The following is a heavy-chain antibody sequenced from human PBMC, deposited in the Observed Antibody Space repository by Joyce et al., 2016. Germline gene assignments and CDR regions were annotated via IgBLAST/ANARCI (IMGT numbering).Heavy chain of an antibody. CDR2: ISYDGRIK. CDR1: GFTFSDYG. J-gene: IGHJ6*03. D-gene: IGHD3-3*01. V-gene: IGHV3-30*18. Sequence: QVQLVESGGGVVQPGRSLRLSCAASGFTFSDYGMHWVRQAPGKGLEWVALISYDGRIKYYADSVKGRFTISRDTSKNALYLQMNSLTVEDTAVYFCAKDVWSGYYYMDVWGKGTTVTVSS. CDR3: AKDVWSGYYYMDV.